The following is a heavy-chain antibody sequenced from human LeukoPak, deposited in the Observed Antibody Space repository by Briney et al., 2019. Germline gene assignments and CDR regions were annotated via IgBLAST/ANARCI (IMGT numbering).Heavy chain of an antibody. CDR1: GFTFNNYA. CDR2: ISPSSNTI. CDR3: VKGSRDGNSYDS. D-gene: IGHD5-24*01. J-gene: IGHJ5*01. Sequence: GGSLRLSCAASGFTFNNYAMTWVRQVPGKGLEWVSAISPSSNTIYYADSVKGRFTISRDNSKNTLYLQMNSLRAEDTAKYYCVKGSRDGNSYDSWGQGTLVTVSS. V-gene: IGHV3-23*01.